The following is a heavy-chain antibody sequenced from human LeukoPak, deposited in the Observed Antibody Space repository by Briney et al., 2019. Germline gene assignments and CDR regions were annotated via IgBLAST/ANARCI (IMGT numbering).Heavy chain of an antibody. CDR3: ANYYDFWSGYFP. D-gene: IGHD3-3*01. CDR1: GGSISSSGYY. CDR2: VYYSGST. Sequence: PSETLSLTCTVSGGSISSSGYYWGWIRQPPGKGLEWIASVYYSGSTFYNPSLKSRVTISVDTSKNQFSLKLNSVTAADTAVYYCANYYDFWSGYFPWGQGTLVTVSS. V-gene: IGHV4-39*01. J-gene: IGHJ5*02.